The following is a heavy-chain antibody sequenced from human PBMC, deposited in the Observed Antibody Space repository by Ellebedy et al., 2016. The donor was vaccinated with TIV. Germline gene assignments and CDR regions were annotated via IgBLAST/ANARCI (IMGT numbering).Heavy chain of an antibody. Sequence: MPSETLSLTCAVYGGSFSGHYWSWIRQSPGKGLEWIGAINHSGSTNYNPSLPRRLTISVHTSKNQFSLKLTSVTAAETDAYCWARVVGGTPRGVYSSSELDTRYHYYIMDVWGQGTTVTVSS. CDR1: GGSFSGHY. J-gene: IGHJ6*02. D-gene: IGHD6-13*01. V-gene: IGHV4-34*01. CDR2: INHSGST. CDR3: ARVVGGTPRGVYSSSELDTRYHYYIMDV.